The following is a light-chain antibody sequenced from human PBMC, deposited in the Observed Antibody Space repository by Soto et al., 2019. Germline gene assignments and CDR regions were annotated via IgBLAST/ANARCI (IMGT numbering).Light chain of an antibody. CDR1: RSNIGTNT. J-gene: IGLJ3*02. V-gene: IGLV1-44*01. CDR2: SNK. Sequence: QSVLTQPPSASGTAGQRVTISCSGSRSNIGTNTVHWYQQLPRTAPKLLIHSNKQRPSGVPDRFSVSKSCTSDSLAISGLQSEDEADYYCAVCADSLNGWVFGGGTELTVL. CDR3: AVCADSLNGWV.